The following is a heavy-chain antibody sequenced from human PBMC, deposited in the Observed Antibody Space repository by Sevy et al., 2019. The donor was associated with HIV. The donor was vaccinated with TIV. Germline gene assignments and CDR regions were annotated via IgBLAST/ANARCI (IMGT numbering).Heavy chain of an antibody. CDR3: AKDTALGSIPVSRYSGFDY. J-gene: IGHJ4*02. CDR2: IRYNGSNT. D-gene: IGHD2-21*01. CDR1: GFTFSSYG. Sequence: GGSLRLSCAASGFTFSSYGMHWVRQAPGKGLEWVAFIRYNGSNTYYADSVKGRFTISRDNSKNTLYLQMNSLRAEDTGMYYCAKDTALGSIPVSRYSGFDYWGQGTLVTVSS. V-gene: IGHV3-30*02.